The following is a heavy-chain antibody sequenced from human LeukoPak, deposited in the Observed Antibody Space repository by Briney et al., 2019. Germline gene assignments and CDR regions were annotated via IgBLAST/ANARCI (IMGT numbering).Heavy chain of an antibody. CDR2: IYSGGST. CDR1: GFTVSSNY. J-gene: IGHJ4*02. CDR3: ARVDYDSSGSDDFDY. D-gene: IGHD3-22*01. Sequence: PGGSLRLSCAASGFTVSSNYMSWVRQAPGKGLEWVSVIYSGGSTYYADSVKGRFTISRDNSKNTLYLQMNSLRAEDTAVYYCARVDYDSSGSDDFDYWGQGTLVTVSS. V-gene: IGHV3-66*01.